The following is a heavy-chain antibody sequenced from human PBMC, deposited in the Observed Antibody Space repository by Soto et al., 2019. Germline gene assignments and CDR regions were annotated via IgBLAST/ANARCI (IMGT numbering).Heavy chain of an antibody. Sequence: QVQLVESGGGVVQPGRSLRLSCAASGFTFSSYAMHWVRQAPGKGLEWVAVISSDGSNKYYADSVKGRFTISRDNSKNPLYLQMNSLRTEDTAVYYCARGSPLPPYYYDSSGYFDYWGQGTLVTVSS. CDR1: GFTFSSYA. D-gene: IGHD3-22*01. V-gene: IGHV3-30-3*01. CDR2: ISSDGSNK. CDR3: ARGSPLPPYYYDSSGYFDY. J-gene: IGHJ4*02.